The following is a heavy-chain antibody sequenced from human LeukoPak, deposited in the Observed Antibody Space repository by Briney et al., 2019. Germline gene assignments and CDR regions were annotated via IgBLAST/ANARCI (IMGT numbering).Heavy chain of an antibody. V-gene: IGHV3-30*18. CDR1: GFTFSNYG. J-gene: IGHJ4*02. D-gene: IGHD2-21*01. CDR2: ISYDGTNK. CDR3: AKEEGVMAIAGSPSGY. Sequence: GRSLRLSCAASGFTFSNYGIHWVRQAPGKGLEWVAIISYDGTNKYYADSVKGRFTISRDNPKNTLYLQMNSLRAEDTAMYHCAKEEGVMAIAGSPSGYWGQGALVTVSS.